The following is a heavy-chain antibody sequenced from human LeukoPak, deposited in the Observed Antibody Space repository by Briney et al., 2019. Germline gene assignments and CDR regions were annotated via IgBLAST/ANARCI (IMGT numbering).Heavy chain of an antibody. CDR1: GFIFSNYA. Sequence: PGGSLRLSCATSGFIFSNYAVNWVRQAPGKGLEWVSVIYSGGSTYYADSVKGRFTISRDNSKNTLYLQMNSLRAEDTAVYYCARVQVGATLYYMDVWGKGTTVTISS. V-gene: IGHV3-66*01. CDR3: ARVQVGATLYYMDV. J-gene: IGHJ6*03. CDR2: IYSGGST. D-gene: IGHD1-26*01.